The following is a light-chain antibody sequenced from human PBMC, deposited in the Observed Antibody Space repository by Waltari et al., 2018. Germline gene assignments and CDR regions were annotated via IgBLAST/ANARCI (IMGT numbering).Light chain of an antibody. CDR1: HDINNY. CDR3: QHYDHLLWGT. CDR2: DAS. J-gene: IGKJ4*01. V-gene: IGKV1-33*01. Sequence: DIQMTQSPSSLSASVGDRVTITCQVSHDINNYLNWYQQKPGKAPKLLIYDASNLETGVPSRFSGSGSGTDFTFTISSLQPEDLATYYCQHYDHLLWGTFGGGTKVEIK.